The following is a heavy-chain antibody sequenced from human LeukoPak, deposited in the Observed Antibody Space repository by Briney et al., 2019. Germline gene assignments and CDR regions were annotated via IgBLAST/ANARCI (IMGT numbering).Heavy chain of an antibody. J-gene: IGHJ3*02. CDR1: GGSFSGYY. Sequence: SETLSLTCAVYGGSFSGYYWSWIRQPPGKGLEWIGEINHSGSTNYNPSLKSRVTISVDTSKNQFSLKLSSVTAADTAVYYCARHVSRYDFWSGIVGDAFDIWGQGTMVTVSS. D-gene: IGHD3-3*01. CDR3: ARHVSRYDFWSGIVGDAFDI. CDR2: INHSGST. V-gene: IGHV4-34*01.